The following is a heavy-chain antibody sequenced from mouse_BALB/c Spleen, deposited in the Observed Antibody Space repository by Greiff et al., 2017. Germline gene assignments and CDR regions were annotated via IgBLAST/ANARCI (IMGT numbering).Heavy chain of an antibody. CDR3: ARYYGNQAMDY. V-gene: IGHV14-3*02. Sequence: VQLQQSGAELVKPGASVKLSCTASGFNIKDTYMHWVKQRPEQGLEWIGRIDPANGNTKYDPKFQGKATITADTSSNTAYLQLSSLTSEDTAVYYCARYYGNQAMDYWGQGASDTVSS. D-gene: IGHD2-1*01. CDR1: GFNIKDTY. CDR2: IDPANGNT. J-gene: IGHJ4*01.